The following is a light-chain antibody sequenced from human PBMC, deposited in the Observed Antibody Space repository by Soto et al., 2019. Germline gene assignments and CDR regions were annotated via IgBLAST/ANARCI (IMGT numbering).Light chain of an antibody. J-gene: IGKJ5*01. Sequence: DIQMTQSPSSLSASVGDRVTITCRASQSISSYLNWYQQKPGKAPKLLIYAASSLQSGVPSRFSGSGSGTDFTLTISSLQPEDFAIYYCQQSYNSPPITFGQGTRLEI. V-gene: IGKV1-39*01. CDR3: QQSYNSPPIT. CDR1: QSISSY. CDR2: AAS.